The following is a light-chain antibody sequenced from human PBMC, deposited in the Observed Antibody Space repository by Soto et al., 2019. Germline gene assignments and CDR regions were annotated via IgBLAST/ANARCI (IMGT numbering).Light chain of an antibody. CDR2: GAS. J-gene: IGKJ1*01. CDR3: QQYNNWPLT. CDR1: QSVSSN. V-gene: IGKV3-15*01. Sequence: ELVMTQSPATLSVSPGERATLSCRASQSVSSNLAWYQQKPGQAPRLLIYGASTRATGIPARFSGSGSGTEFTLTISSLQSEDFAVYNCQQYNNWPLTFGQGTKVEIK.